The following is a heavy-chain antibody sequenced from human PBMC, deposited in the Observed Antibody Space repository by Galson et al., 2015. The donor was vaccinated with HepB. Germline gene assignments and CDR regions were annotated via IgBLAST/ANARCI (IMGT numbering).Heavy chain of an antibody. D-gene: IGHD5-18*01. V-gene: IGHV4-59*02. CDR3: ARDRAPGIQPYYYYYGMDV. J-gene: IGHJ6*02. Sequence: SETLSLTCTISGGSVSNYYWNWIRQPPGKGLEWIGNIYYSGSTNYNPSLKSRVTISVDTSKNHFSLKLSSVTAADTAVYYCARDRAPGIQPYYYYYGMDVWGQGTTITVSS. CDR2: IYYSGST. CDR1: GGSVSNYY.